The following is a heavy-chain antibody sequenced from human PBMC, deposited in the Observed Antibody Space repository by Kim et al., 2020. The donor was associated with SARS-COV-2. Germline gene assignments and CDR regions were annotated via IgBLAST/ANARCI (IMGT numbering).Heavy chain of an antibody. CDR1: GYTLTELS. Sequence: ASVKVSCKVSGYTLTELSMHWVRQAPGKGLEWMGGFDPEDGETIYAQKFQGRVTMTEDTSTDTAYMELSSLRSEDTAVYYCATGGYSGYVYYYGMDVWGQGTTVTVSS. CDR2: FDPEDGET. D-gene: IGHD5-12*01. V-gene: IGHV1-24*01. J-gene: IGHJ6*02. CDR3: ATGGYSGYVYYYGMDV.